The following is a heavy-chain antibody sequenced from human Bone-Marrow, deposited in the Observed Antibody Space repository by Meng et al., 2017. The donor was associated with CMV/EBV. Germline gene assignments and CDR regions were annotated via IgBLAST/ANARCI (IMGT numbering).Heavy chain of an antibody. CDR3: ARVRSGSPDY. D-gene: IGHD1-26*01. CDR2: INHSGST. V-gene: IGHV4-34*01. Sequence: SETLSLTCAVYGGSFSGYYWSWIRQPPGKGLEWIGEINHSGSTNYNPSLKSRVNISVDTSKNQFPLKLSSVTAEDTAGYYCARVRSGSPDYWGQGTLVTVPS. CDR1: GGSFSGYY. J-gene: IGHJ4*02.